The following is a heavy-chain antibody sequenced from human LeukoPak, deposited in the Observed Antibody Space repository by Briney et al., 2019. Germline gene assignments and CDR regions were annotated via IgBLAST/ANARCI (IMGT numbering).Heavy chain of an antibody. CDR1: GFTLSDYW. D-gene: IGHD6-13*01. CDR2: INLDGSWT. CDR3: VRGPRGSNRYGWFDP. Sequence: GGSLRLSCAVSGFTLSDYWMHWVRQAPGKGLVWVSHINLDGSWTGYADSVKGRFTFSKDDAKNTVYLQMNSLRAEDTAVYYCVRGPRGSNRYGWFDPWGQGTLVTVSS. V-gene: IGHV3-74*01. J-gene: IGHJ5*02.